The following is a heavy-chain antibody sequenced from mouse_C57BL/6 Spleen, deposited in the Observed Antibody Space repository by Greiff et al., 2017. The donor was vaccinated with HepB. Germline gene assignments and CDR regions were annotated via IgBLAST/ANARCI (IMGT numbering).Heavy chain of an antibody. CDR1: GYTFTSYW. CDR3: ARRRDYDEGAYAMDY. CDR2: IDPSDSET. J-gene: IGHJ4*01. V-gene: IGHV1-52*01. D-gene: IGHD2-4*01. Sequence: QVQLKQPGAELVRPGSSVKLSCKASGYTFTSYWMHWVKQRPIQGLEWIGNIDPSDSETHYNQKFKDKATLTVDKSSSTAYMQLSSLTSEDSAVYYCARRRDYDEGAYAMDYWGQGTSVTVSS.